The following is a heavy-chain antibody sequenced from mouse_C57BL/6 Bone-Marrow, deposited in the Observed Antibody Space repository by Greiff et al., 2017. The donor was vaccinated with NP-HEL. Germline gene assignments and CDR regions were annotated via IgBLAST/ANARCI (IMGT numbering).Heavy chain of an antibody. CDR2: IYYSGTI. CDR1: GISITTGNYR. V-gene: IGHV3-5*01. Sequence: EVQLQQSGPGLVKPSQTVFLTCTVTGISITTGNYRWSWIRQFPGNKLEWIGYIYYSGTITYNPSLTSRTTITRDTPKNQFFLEMNSLTAEDTATYYCARDRGYGYLYYFDYGGQGTTLTVSS. CDR3: ARDRGYGYLYYFDY. J-gene: IGHJ2*01. D-gene: IGHD2-2*01.